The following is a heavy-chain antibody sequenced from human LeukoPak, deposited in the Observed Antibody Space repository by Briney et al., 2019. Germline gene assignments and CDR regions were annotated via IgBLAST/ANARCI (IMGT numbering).Heavy chain of an antibody. V-gene: IGHV4-59*01. Sequence: SETLSLTCTVSGGSISSYYWSWIRQPPGKGLEWIGYIYYSGSTNYSPSLKSRVTISVDTSKNQFSLKLSSVTAADTAVYYCARCTRYCSGGSCYYYYYGMDVWGKGTTVTVSS. CDR3: ARCTRYCSGGSCYYYYYGMDV. CDR2: IYYSGST. D-gene: IGHD2-15*01. CDR1: GGSISSYY. J-gene: IGHJ6*04.